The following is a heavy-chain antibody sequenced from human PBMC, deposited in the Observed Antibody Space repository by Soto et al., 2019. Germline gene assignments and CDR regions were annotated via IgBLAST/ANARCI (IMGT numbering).Heavy chain of an antibody. D-gene: IGHD4-17*01. CDR2: IDPSDSYT. CDR1: GYSFTSYW. Sequence: EVQLVQSGAEVKKPGESLRISCKGSGYSFTSYWISWVRQMPGKGLEWMGRIDPSDSYTNYSPSFQGHVTISADKSISTAYLQWSSLKASDTAMYYCARGRSYGDSPNWFDPWGQGTLVTVSS. J-gene: IGHJ5*02. V-gene: IGHV5-10-1*03. CDR3: ARGRSYGDSPNWFDP.